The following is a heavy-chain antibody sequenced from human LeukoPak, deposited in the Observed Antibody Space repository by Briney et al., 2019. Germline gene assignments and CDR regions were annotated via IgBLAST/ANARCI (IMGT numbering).Heavy chain of an antibody. Sequence: GGSLRLSCAASGFTFSDYYTSWIRQAPGKGLEWVSYISSSGSTIYYADSVKGRFTTSRDNAKNSLYLQMNSLRAEDTAVYYCARVGCNSTSCYYYYYYYMDVWGKGTTVTVSS. V-gene: IGHV3-11*01. CDR2: ISSSGSTI. D-gene: IGHD2-2*01. CDR3: ARVGCNSTSCYYYYYYYMDV. CDR1: GFTFSDYY. J-gene: IGHJ6*03.